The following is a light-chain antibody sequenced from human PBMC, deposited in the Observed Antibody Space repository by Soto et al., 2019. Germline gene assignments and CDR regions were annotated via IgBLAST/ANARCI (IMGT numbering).Light chain of an antibody. CDR1: QSVGSN. J-gene: IGKJ1*01. CDR3: QQYNNWPPDRT. V-gene: IGKV3-15*01. Sequence: EIVMTQSPATLSVSPGERATLSCRASQSVGSNLAWYQQKPGQAPRLLIYGASTWATGIPARFSGSGSGTEFTPTISSRQSEDCAIYFWQQYNNWPPDRTFGQGTKVEIK. CDR2: GAS.